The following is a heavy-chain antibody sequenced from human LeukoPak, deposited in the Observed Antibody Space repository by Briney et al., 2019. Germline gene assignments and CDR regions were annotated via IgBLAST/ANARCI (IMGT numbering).Heavy chain of an antibody. Sequence: PSETLSLTCAVYGGSFSGYYWSWIRQPPGKGLEWIGEINHSGSTNYNPSLKSRVTISVDTSKNQFSLKLSSVTAADTAVYYCAREGVIDLGRFDPWGQGTLVTVSS. J-gene: IGHJ5*02. CDR2: INHSGST. V-gene: IGHV4-34*01. D-gene: IGHD2/OR15-2a*01. CDR3: AREGVIDLGRFDP. CDR1: GGSFSGYY.